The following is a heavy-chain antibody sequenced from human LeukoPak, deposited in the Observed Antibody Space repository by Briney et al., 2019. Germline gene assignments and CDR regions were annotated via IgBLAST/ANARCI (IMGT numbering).Heavy chain of an antibody. CDR2: IYYSGST. Sequence: PSXTLSLTCTVSGGSISSYYWSWIRQPPGKGLEWIGYIYYSGSTNYNPSLKSRVTISVDTSKNQFSLKLSSVTAADTAVYYCARRRGYFDYWGQGTLVTVSS. J-gene: IGHJ4*02. CDR3: ARRRGYFDY. V-gene: IGHV4-59*01. CDR1: GGSISSYY.